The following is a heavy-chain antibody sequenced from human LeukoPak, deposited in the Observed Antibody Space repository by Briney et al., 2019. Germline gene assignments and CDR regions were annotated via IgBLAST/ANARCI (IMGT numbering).Heavy chain of an antibody. CDR2: IIPIFGTA. D-gene: IGHD6-19*01. V-gene: IGHV1-69*05. CDR3: ARVKAVALDY. CDR1: GGTFSSYA. J-gene: IGHJ4*02. Sequence: ASVKVSCKASGGTFSSYAISWVRQAPGQGLEWMGRIIPIFGTADYAQKFQGRVTITTDESTSTAYMELSSLRSEDTAVYYCARVKAVALDYGGQGTLVTVSS.